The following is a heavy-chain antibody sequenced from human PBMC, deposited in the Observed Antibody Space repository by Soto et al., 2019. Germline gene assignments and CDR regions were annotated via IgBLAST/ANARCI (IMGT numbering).Heavy chain of an antibody. J-gene: IGHJ4*02. V-gene: IGHV4-30-4*01. CDR2: IYYSGST. Sequence: PSETLSLTCTVSGGSIISGDYYWSLIRQPPGKGLEWIGYIYYSGSTYYNPSLKSRVTISVDASKNQFSLKLSSVTAADTAVYYCARETGYHEYYYDSSGYSPSYYFDYWGQGTLVTVSS. D-gene: IGHD3-22*01. CDR3: ARETGYHEYYYDSSGYSPSYYFDY. CDR1: GGSIISGDYY.